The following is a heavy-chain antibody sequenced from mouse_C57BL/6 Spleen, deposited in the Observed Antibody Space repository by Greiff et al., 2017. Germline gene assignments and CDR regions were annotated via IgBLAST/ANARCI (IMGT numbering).Heavy chain of an antibody. D-gene: IGHD2-1*01. J-gene: IGHJ4*01. Sequence: EVQLQQSGGGLVQPKGSLKLSCAASGFSFNTYAMNWVRQAPGKGLEWVARIRSKSNNYATYYADSVKDRFTISRDDSESMLYLQMNNLKTEDTAMYYCVRHPYGNYEGDAMDYWGQGTSVTVSS. CDR1: GFSFNTYA. CDR2: IRSKSNNYAT. CDR3: VRHPYGNYEGDAMDY. V-gene: IGHV10-1*01.